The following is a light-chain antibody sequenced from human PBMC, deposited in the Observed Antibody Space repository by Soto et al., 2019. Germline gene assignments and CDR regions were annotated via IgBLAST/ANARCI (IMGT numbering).Light chain of an antibody. CDR2: AAS. CDR3: QQYGSSPWT. Sequence: EVVLTQSPGTLSLSPGGRATLSCRASQSVSSSYLAWYQQIPGQAPRLLIYAASSRATGIPDRFGGSGSGTDFTLTISRLEPEDFAVYYCQQYGSSPWTFGQGTKVEIK. CDR1: QSVSSSY. V-gene: IGKV3-20*01. J-gene: IGKJ1*01.